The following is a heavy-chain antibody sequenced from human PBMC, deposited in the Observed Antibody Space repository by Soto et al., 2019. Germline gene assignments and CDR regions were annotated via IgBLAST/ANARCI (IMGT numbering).Heavy chain of an antibody. D-gene: IGHD3-3*01. CDR3: EKDRRPITIFKWFDP. Sequence: GGSLRLSCAASGFTFSSYAMSWVRQAPGKGLEWVSAISGSGGSTYYADSVKGRFTISRDNSKNTLYLQMNSLRAEDTAVYYCEKDRRPITIFKWFDPWGQGTLVTVSS. J-gene: IGHJ5*02. CDR2: ISGSGGST. CDR1: GFTFSSYA. V-gene: IGHV3-23*01.